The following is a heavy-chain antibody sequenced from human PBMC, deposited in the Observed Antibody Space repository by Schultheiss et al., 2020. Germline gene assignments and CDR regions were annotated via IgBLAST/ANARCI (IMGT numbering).Heavy chain of an antibody. CDR1: GFTFSSYA. CDR2: IKQDGSEK. Sequence: SCAASGFTFSSYAMSWVRQAPGKGLEWVANIKQDGSEKYYVDSVKGRFTISRDNAKNSLYLQMNSLRAEDTAVYYCARDSGSSSWRNWFDPWGQGTLVTVSS. CDR3: ARDSGSSSWRNWFDP. V-gene: IGHV3-7*03. J-gene: IGHJ5*02. D-gene: IGHD6-13*01.